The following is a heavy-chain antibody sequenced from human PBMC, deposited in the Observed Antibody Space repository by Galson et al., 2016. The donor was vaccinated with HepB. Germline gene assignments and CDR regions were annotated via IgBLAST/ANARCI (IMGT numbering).Heavy chain of an antibody. CDR1: GFTFSSYA. J-gene: IGHJ4*02. D-gene: IGHD4-23*01. V-gene: IGHV3-23*01. CDR2: ISGTGGST. CDR3: AREGMTTVAMLDY. Sequence: SLRLSCAASGFTFSSYATNWVRQAPGKGLEWVSAISGTGGSTYYGDSVKGRFTISRDNSKNTLYLQMNSLRAEDTAVYYCAREGMTTVAMLDYWGQGTLVTVAS.